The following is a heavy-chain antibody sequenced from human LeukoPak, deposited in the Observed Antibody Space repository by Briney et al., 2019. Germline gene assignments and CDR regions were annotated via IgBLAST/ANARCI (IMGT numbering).Heavy chain of an antibody. CDR1: GRSFSGYY. D-gene: IGHD2-15*01. CDR3: ASRGGSWY. CDR2: INHSGST. V-gene: IGHV4-34*01. J-gene: IGHJ4*02. Sequence: SETLSLTCAVYGRSFSGYYWSWIRQPPGKGLEWIGEINHSGSTNYNPSLKSRVTISVDTSKNQFSLKLSSVTAADTAVYYCASRGGSWYWGQGTLVTVSS.